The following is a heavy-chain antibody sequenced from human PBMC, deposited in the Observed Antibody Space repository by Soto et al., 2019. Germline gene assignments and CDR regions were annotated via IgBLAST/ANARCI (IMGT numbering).Heavy chain of an antibody. D-gene: IGHD3-22*01. CDR1: GGTFSSYA. J-gene: IGHJ4*02. Sequence: QVQLVQSGAEVKKPGSSVKVSCKASGGTFSSYAISWVRQDPGQGLEWMGGIIPIFGTANYAQKFQGRVTITADESTSTAYMELSSLRSEDTAVYYCARSPYYYDSSGYYTGSGYFDYWGQGTLVTVSS. CDR3: ARSPYYYDSSGYYTGSGYFDY. V-gene: IGHV1-69*01. CDR2: IIPIFGTA.